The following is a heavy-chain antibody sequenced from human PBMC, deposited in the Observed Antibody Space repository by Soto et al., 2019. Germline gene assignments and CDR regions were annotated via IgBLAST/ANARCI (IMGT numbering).Heavy chain of an antibody. V-gene: IGHV3-43*01. CDR1: GFTFDDYT. Sequence: EMQLVESGGVVVQPGGSLRLSCAASGFTFDDYTMPWVRQVPGKGLDWVSTISWDGGTTYYADSVKGRFTISRDNSKNSLYLQMNGLRTEDSALYYCAKGGDYWYFDLWGRGTLATVSS. CDR3: AKGGDYWYFDL. D-gene: IGHD3-16*01. J-gene: IGHJ2*01. CDR2: ISWDGGTT.